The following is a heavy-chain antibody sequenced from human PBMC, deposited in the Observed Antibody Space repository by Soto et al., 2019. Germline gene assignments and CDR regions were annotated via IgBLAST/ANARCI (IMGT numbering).Heavy chain of an antibody. CDR2: IIPIFGTA. D-gene: IGHD2-15*01. V-gene: IGHV1-69*13. CDR3: AFQAAYCSGGSCYSAEYFQH. J-gene: IGHJ1*01. Sequence: SVKVSCKASGGTFSSYAISWVRQAPGQGLEWMGGIIPIFGTANYAQKFQGRVTITADESTSTAYMELSSLRSEDTAVYYCAFQAAYCSGGSCYSAEYFQHWG. CDR1: GGTFSSYA.